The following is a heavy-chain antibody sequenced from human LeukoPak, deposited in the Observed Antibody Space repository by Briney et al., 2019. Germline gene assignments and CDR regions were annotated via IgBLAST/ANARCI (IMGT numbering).Heavy chain of an antibody. CDR3: ARDPPAAGSTEFDF. V-gene: IGHV1-2*02. CDR1: GFTFTDYY. D-gene: IGHD6-13*01. Sequence: ASVKVSCKASGFTFTDYYIHWVRQAPGQGLEWMGSIHPKSGGTKYAQKFQGRVTATRDTSISAAYMELSRLTSDDTAVYYCARDPPAAGSTEFDFWGQGTLVTVSS. J-gene: IGHJ4*02. CDR2: IHPKSGGT.